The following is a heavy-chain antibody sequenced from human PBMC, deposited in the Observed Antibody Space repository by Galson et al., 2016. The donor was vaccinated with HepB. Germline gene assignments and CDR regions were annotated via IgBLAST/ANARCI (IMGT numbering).Heavy chain of an antibody. V-gene: IGHV3-23*01. Sequence: SLRLSCAASGFTFNTYAMSWVRQAPGKGLEWVSGTSGSGDSTYYTDSVKGRFTISRDNSKKTLSLQMNSLREEDTAVYHCAKERGYTYGFPEDAFDIWGQGTM. CDR2: TSGSGDST. D-gene: IGHD5-18*01. CDR3: AKERGYTYGFPEDAFDI. CDR1: GFTFNTYA. J-gene: IGHJ3*02.